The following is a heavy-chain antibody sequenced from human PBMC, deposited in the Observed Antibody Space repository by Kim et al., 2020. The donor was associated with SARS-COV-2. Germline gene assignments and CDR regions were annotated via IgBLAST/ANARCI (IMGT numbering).Heavy chain of an antibody. V-gene: IGHV4-31*03. J-gene: IGHJ4*02. D-gene: IGHD3-10*01. CDR3: ARGKEDLNFDSLGSFFDK. CDR1: GDSINSGGSY. Sequence: SETLSLTCSVSGDSINSGGSYWGWIRQHPGKGLEWIGNIYYSGTTYYNSSLRSRVFLSVDTSKNQFSLKLTSVTATDTAVYYCARGKEDLNFDSLGSFFDKWGQGSLVTVSS. CDR2: IYYSGTT.